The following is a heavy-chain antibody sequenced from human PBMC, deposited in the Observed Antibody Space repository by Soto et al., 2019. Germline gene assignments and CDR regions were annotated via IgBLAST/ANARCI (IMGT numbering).Heavy chain of an antibody. Sequence: GGSLRLSCASSVFTFSRFSMHCVRHSPGKWLEWVAGISFHGNTKHYSDSVKGRFTISRDNSRNTMYLQMNALRVEDTALYYFARDRGDLEGQFGDWGQRTHVTVSS. D-gene: IGHD3-10*01. CDR2: ISFHGNTK. CDR3: ARDRGDLEGQFGD. J-gene: IGHJ4*02. V-gene: IGHV3-30-3*01. CDR1: VFTFSRFS.